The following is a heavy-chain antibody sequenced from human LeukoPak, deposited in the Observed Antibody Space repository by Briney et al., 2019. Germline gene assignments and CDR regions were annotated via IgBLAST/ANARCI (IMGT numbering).Heavy chain of an antibody. V-gene: IGHV3-48*02. J-gene: IGHJ6*02. CDR1: GFTFSSYS. CDR3: ARELVRGVTLLNYYYYGMDV. CDR2: ISSSSSTI. Sequence: PGGSLRLSCAASGFTFSSYSMNWVRQAPGKGLEWVSYISSSSSTIYYADSVKGRFTISRDNAKNSLYLQMNSLRDEDTAVYYCARELVRGVTLLNYYYYGMDVWGQGTTVTVSS. D-gene: IGHD3-10*01.